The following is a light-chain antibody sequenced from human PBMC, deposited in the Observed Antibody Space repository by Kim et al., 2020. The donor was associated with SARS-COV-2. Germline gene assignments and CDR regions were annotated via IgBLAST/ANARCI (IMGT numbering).Light chain of an antibody. V-gene: IGKV1-13*02. CDR2: DVS. Sequence: ASVGDRVIITCPKSQAISTNLDWYKQKPGKGPRLLIYDVSTLRSGVPSRFTGSGSGTDFSLTISNLQPEDFATYYCQQFDSSFFTFGGGTKVDIK. J-gene: IGKJ4*01. CDR1: QAISTN. CDR3: QQFDSSFFT.